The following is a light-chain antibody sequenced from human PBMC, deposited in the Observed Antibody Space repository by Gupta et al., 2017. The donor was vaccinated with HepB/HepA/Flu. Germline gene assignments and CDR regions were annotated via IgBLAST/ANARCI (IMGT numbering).Light chain of an antibody. Sequence: EVVMTQSPATLSVSPGERATLSCRASQSISDNLAWYQQKPGQAPRLLIFSASTRATGVPARFSGSVYGTEFTLTISSLQSEDFAVYYCQQYNNWPLLTFGGGTKVEIK. CDR2: SAS. CDR3: QQYNNWPLLT. J-gene: IGKJ4*01. CDR1: QSISDN. V-gene: IGKV3-15*01.